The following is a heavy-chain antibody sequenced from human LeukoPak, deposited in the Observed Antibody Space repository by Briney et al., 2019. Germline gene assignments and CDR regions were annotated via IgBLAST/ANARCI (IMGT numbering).Heavy chain of an antibody. CDR2: MYYSGSP. V-gene: IGHV4-39*01. CDR3: ARVVYSSSWYYFDY. CDR1: GGSISSSNYS. J-gene: IGHJ4*02. D-gene: IGHD6-13*01. Sequence: PSETLSLTCTVSGGSISSSNYSWGWIRQPPGKGLEWIGTMYYSGSPNYNPSLKTRVTISVDTSKNQFSLRLSSVTAADTAAYYCARVVYSSSWYYFDYWGQGTLVTVSS.